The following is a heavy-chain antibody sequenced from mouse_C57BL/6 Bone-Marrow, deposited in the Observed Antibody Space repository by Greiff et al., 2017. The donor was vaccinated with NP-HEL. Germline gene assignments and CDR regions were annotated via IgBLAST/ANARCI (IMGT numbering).Heavy chain of an antibody. CDR3: ARGAYYSNYGFAY. D-gene: IGHD2-5*01. CDR1: GYTFTDYN. J-gene: IGHJ3*01. V-gene: IGHV1-22*01. Sequence: EVQLQQSGPELVKPGASVKMSCKASGYTFTDYNMHWVKQSHGKSLEWIGYINPNNGGTSYNQKFKGKATLTVNKSSSTAYMELRSLTSEDSAVYYGARGAYYSNYGFAYWGQGTLVTVSA. CDR2: INPNNGGT.